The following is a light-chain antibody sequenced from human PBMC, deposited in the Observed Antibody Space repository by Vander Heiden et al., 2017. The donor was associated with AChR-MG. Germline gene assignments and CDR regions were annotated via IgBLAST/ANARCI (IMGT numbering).Light chain of an antibody. V-gene: IGLV3-1*01. CDR2: QDR. J-gene: IGLJ1*01. Sequence: SYELTQAPSVSVSPGQTASITCSGDKLGDKSASWYQQKPGQSPVLVIYQDRKRPSGIPERFSGSNSGSTATLTISGTQAMDEADYYCQAWDSSAAGVFGTGTQVTVL. CDR1: KLGDKS. CDR3: QAWDSSAAGV.